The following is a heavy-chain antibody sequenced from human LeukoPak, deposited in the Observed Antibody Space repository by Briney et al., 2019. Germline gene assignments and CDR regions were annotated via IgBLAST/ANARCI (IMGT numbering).Heavy chain of an antibody. Sequence: GVSLRLSFAASGFTFSSHEGDWVRQAPGKGLEWVSYISSSGSTTHYSDSVKGRFTISRDNAKNSLYLQMNSLRAEDTAVYYCARLIAAAGTYYYYYYGMDVWGQGTTVTVSS. CDR2: ISSSGSTT. CDR1: GFTFSSHE. V-gene: IGHV3-48*03. D-gene: IGHD6-13*01. J-gene: IGHJ6*02. CDR3: ARLIAAAGTYYYYYYGMDV.